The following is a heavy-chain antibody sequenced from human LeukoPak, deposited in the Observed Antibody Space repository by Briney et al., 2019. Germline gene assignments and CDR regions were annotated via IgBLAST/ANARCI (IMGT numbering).Heavy chain of an antibody. CDR2: IYPGDSDT. V-gene: IGHV5-51*01. Sequence: GESLKISCKGSGYTFTSYWIGWVRQMLGKGLEWMGIIYPGDSDTTYSPSFQGQVSISAAKSVSTAYLQWSSLTASDTAMYYCARSYYDSNGYYYFDYWGQGTLVTVSS. CDR1: GYTFTSYW. D-gene: IGHD3-22*01. CDR3: ARSYYDSNGYYYFDY. J-gene: IGHJ4*02.